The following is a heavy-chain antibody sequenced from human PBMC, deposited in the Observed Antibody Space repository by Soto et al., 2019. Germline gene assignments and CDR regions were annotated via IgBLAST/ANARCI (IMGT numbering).Heavy chain of an antibody. D-gene: IGHD3-10*01. CDR2: IYHSGST. Sequence: PSETLSLTCAVSGGSISSSNWWSWVRQPPGKGLEWIGEIYHSGSTTYNPSLKSRVTISVDKSKNQFSLKLSSVTAADTAMYYCARDSGVRRDYYGMDVWGQGTTVTVSS. J-gene: IGHJ6*02. CDR3: ARDSGVRRDYYGMDV. V-gene: IGHV4-4*02. CDR1: GGSISSSNW.